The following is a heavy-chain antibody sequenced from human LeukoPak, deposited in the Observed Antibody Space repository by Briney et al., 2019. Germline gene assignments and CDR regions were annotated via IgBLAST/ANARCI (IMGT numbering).Heavy chain of an antibody. CDR1: GFTFSSYA. Sequence: PGGSLRLSCAAPGFTFSSYAMSWVRQAPGKGLEWVSAISGSGGSTYYADSVKGRFTISRDNSKNTLYLQMNSLRAEDTAVYYCAKGSMVRGVMGPGDYWGQGTLVTVSS. V-gene: IGHV3-23*01. CDR2: ISGSGGST. CDR3: AKGSMVRGVMGPGDY. D-gene: IGHD3-10*01. J-gene: IGHJ4*02.